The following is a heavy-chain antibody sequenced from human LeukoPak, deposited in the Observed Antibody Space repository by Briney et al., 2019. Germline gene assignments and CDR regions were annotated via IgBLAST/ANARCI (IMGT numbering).Heavy chain of an antibody. CDR3: AREGLVSDAFDI. Sequence: SETLSLTCTVSGASIRSGDYYWSWIRQPPGKGLEWIGYIYDSGSTYYNPSLRSRITISVDTSENRFSLKLSSVTATDTAVYYCAREGLVSDAFDIWGQGTMVTVSS. CDR2: IYDSGST. J-gene: IGHJ3*02. CDR1: GASIRSGDYY. D-gene: IGHD5/OR15-5a*01. V-gene: IGHV4-30-4*01.